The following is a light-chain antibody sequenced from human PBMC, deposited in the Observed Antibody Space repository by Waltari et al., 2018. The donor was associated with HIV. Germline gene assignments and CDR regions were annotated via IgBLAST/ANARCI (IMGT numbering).Light chain of an antibody. Sequence: QSALTQPASVSGSLGQSITISCTGTSGDVGGYNFVSWYQQHPGKAPKLIIYNVNSRPPGVSIRFSGSRSANTASLTISGLQAEAEADYFCCSYTSSGPRYVLFGGGTRLTVL. CDR1: SGDVGGYNF. J-gene: IGLJ2*01. CDR3: CSYTSSGPRYVL. V-gene: IGLV2-14*03. CDR2: NVN.